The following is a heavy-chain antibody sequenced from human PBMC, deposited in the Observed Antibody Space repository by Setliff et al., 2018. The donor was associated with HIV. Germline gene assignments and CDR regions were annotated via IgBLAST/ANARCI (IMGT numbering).Heavy chain of an antibody. D-gene: IGHD6-19*01. CDR2: LNPSEGTT. V-gene: IGHV1-46*01. CDR1: GYTFTTYY. J-gene: IGHJ5*02. CDR3: VRSYRSAWNSWFDP. Sequence: ASVKVSCKASGYTFTTYYIHWVRQAPGQGLEWMGILNPSEGTTSFAQKFQGRVTMTRDTSTSTVYMDLSSLRADDTAVYYCVRSYRSAWNSWFDPWGQGTLVTVSS.